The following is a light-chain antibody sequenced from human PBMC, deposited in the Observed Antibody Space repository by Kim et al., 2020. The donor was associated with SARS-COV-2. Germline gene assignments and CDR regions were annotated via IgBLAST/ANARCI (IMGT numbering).Light chain of an antibody. Sequence: LEQTVSITYQGGSLRNYNSNLYQQKPGQAPVVVMYVRNDRPSGIPDRFSGSRTGNTASLTITGAQAEDEADYYCNSRDSSSNHLIFGGGTQLTVL. CDR3: NSRDSSSNHLI. CDR2: VRN. CDR1: SLRNYN. V-gene: IGLV3-19*01. J-gene: IGLJ2*01.